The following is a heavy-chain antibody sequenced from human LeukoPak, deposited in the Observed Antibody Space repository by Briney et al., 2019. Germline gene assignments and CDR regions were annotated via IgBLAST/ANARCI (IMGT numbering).Heavy chain of an antibody. D-gene: IGHD6-13*01. V-gene: IGHV1-2*02. CDR2: INPNSGAT. CDR3: ARSIAEAEPASDS. CDR1: GYTFSAYY. J-gene: IGHJ4*02. Sequence: ASVKVSCKASGYTFSAYYMHWVRQASGQGLEWMGWINPNSGATKYAQKFQGRVTLTRDTSISTAYMELSRLGSDDTAVYYCARSIAEAEPASDSWGQGTLVTVSS.